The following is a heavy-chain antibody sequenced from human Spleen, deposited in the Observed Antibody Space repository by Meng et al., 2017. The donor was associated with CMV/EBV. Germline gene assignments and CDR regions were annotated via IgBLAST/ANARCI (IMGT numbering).Heavy chain of an antibody. V-gene: IGHV1-18*01. CDR2: ISSHSGDT. D-gene: IGHD2-2*01. CDR3: ARDCSSTSCYLNY. CDR1: GYTITTYG. Sequence: ASVKVSCKASGYTITTYGLSWVRQAPGQGLEWMGWISSHSGDTNYAPKVQGRVTMTTDTSTNTAYMELRSLRSDDTAVYYCARDCSSTSCYLNYWGQGTLVTVSS. J-gene: IGHJ4*02.